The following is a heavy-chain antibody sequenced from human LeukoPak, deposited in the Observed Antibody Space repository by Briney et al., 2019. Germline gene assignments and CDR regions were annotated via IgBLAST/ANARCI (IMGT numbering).Heavy chain of an antibody. J-gene: IGHJ6*03. CDR1: GLTFSSYA. D-gene: IGHD2-21*01. CDR3: AKTSIFHYYYMDV. V-gene: IGHV3-30*04. CDR2: ISYDGSNK. Sequence: PGRSLRLSCAASGLTFSSYAMHWVRQAPGKGLEWGAVISYDGSNKFYADSVKGRFTISRDNSKNTLYMQMNSLRAEDTAVYYCAKTSIFHYYYMDVWGKGTTVTISS.